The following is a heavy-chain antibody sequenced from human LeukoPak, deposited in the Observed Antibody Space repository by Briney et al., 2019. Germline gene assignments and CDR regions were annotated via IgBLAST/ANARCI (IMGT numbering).Heavy chain of an antibody. J-gene: IGHJ3*02. V-gene: IGHV3-23*01. Sequence: SGGSLRLSCSASGFTFTTYGMNWVRQAPGKGLEWVSGIGGSGTRTYYADSVKGRFTISRDNSKNTLYLQMNSLRAEDTALYYCARGFWVTTYAFDIWGQGTMVTVSS. CDR3: ARGFWVTTYAFDI. CDR2: IGGSGTRT. CDR1: GFTFTTYG. D-gene: IGHD4-11*01.